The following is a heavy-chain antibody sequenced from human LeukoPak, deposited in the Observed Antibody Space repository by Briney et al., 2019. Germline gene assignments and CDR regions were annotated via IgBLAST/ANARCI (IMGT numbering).Heavy chain of an antibody. V-gene: IGHV4-34*01. CDR3: ARGPDSGSYHSPYGMDV. Sequence: PSETLSLTCAVYGGSFSGYYWSWIRQPPGKGLEWIGEITHSGSTNYNPSLKSRVTISVDTSKNQFSLKLSSVTAADTAVYYCARGPDSGSYHSPYGMDVWGQGTTVTVSS. J-gene: IGHJ6*02. CDR1: GGSFSGYY. D-gene: IGHD1-26*01. CDR2: ITHSGST.